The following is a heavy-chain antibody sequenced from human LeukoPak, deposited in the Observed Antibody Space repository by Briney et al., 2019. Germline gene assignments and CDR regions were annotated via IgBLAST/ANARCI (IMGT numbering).Heavy chain of an antibody. D-gene: IGHD6-19*01. J-gene: IGHJ5*02. CDR1: GYTFTGYY. V-gene: IGHV1-2*06. Sequence: AAVKVSCKASGYTFTGYYMHWGRQAPGQGLEWMGRINPNSGGTNYAQKFQGRVTMTRDTSISTAYMELSRLRSDDTAVCYCARAVEGWNWFDPWGQGTLVTVSS. CDR2: INPNSGGT. CDR3: ARAVEGWNWFDP.